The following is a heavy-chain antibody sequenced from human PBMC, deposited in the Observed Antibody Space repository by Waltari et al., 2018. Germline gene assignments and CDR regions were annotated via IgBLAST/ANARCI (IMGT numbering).Heavy chain of an antibody. Sequence: EVQVVESGGGLAQPGGSLRLSCAFSGFTFSNSALSWVRQAPGKGLELVSGMTSSGGTTYYADSVMGRFTISRDRSKNTLYLQMNSLRVVDTAVYYCAKDFQETFPDYFDYCGQGILVTVSS. CDR1: GFTFSNSA. CDR3: AKDFQETFPDYFDY. J-gene: IGHJ4*02. D-gene: IGHD2-21*01. CDR2: MTSSGGTT. V-gene: IGHV3-23*04.